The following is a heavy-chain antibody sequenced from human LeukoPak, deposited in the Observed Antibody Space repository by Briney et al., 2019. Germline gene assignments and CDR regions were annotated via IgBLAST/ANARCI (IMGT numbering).Heavy chain of an antibody. J-gene: IGHJ1*01. V-gene: IGHV1-3*01. CDR3: ARVPPHDDSGHYYPH. CDR2: INGCNGNT. D-gene: IGHD3-22*01. CDR1: GYTFTSYG. Sequence: ASVNVSCKTSGYTFTSYGMHWVRQAPGQSLEWMGWINGCNGNTKYSHKFQGRVTIIRDTSSSTAYMELSSLRSEDTAVYYFARVPPHDDSGHYYPHWGQGTLVTVSS.